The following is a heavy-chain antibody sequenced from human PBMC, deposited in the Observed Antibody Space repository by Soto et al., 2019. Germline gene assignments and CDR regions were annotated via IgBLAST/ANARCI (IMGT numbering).Heavy chain of an antibody. D-gene: IGHD3-3*01. CDR3: ARDGGFYYGMDV. CDR2: IYYSGST. CDR1: GGSIGSYY. J-gene: IGHJ6*02. V-gene: IGHV4-59*01. Sequence: QVQLQESGPGLVKPSETLSLTCTVSGGSIGSYYWNWIRQPPGKGLEWIGYIYYSGSTNYNPSLKCRVTISGDTSKNQFSLKLSSVTAADTAVYYCARDGGFYYGMDVWGQGTTVTVSS.